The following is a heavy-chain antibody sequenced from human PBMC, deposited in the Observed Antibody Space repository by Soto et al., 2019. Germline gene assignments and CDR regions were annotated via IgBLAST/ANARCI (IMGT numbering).Heavy chain of an antibody. J-gene: IGHJ4*02. Sequence: QITLKESGPTLVKPTQTLTLTCTFSGFSLSTSGVGVGWIRQPPGKALEWLAIIYWDNDKRYSPSLKSRLTITKDTSKSQVVLTMTNMDPVDTATYYCAHRMATTVFGYWGQGTLVTVSS. CDR3: AHRMATTVFGY. V-gene: IGHV2-5*02. CDR2: IYWDNDK. D-gene: IGHD4-4*01. CDR1: GFSLSTSGVG.